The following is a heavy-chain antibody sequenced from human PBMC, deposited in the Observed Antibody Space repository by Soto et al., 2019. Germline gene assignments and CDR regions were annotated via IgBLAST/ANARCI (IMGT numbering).Heavy chain of an antibody. CDR3: ARDLWGYCGTDCYPLDV. V-gene: IGHV4-59*01. D-gene: IGHD2-21*02. CDR2: IYNSGST. Sequence: SETLSLTCTVSGGSISSYYWSWIRQPPGKGLEWIGYIYNSGSTNYNPSLESRVTISVDTSKNQFSLKLNSVTAADTAVYYCARDLWGYCGTDCYPLDVRGPGTTVTVSS. CDR1: GGSISSYY. J-gene: IGHJ6*02.